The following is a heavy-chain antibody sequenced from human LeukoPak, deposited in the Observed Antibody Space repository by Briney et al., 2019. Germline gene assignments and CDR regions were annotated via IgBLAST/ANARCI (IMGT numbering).Heavy chain of an antibody. J-gene: IGHJ6*02. V-gene: IGHV3-9*01. Sequence: GGSLRLSCAASGFDFEDYAIHWVRQVPGKGLEWVSGISWNSGAKAYADSVRGQFTISRDNAKNSLYLQMNSLRGEDTALYYCAKARLMAAPFYYYGMDVWGPGTTVTVSS. CDR2: ISWNSGAK. CDR1: GFDFEDYA. CDR3: AKARLMAAPFYYYGMDV. D-gene: IGHD5-24*01.